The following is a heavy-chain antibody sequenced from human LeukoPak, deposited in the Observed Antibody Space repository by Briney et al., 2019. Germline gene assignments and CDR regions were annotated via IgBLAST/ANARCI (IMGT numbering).Heavy chain of an antibody. J-gene: IGHJ6*02. CDR2: MNPNSGNI. Sequence: ASVKVSCKASGYTFTSYDINWVRQATGQGLEWMGWMNPNSGNIGYAQKFQGRVTMTRNTSISTAYMELSSLRSEDTAVYYCVSPLRSAAGPYYYYGMDVWGQGTTVTVSS. V-gene: IGHV1-8*01. CDR1: GYTFTSYD. CDR3: VSPLRSAAGPYYYYGMDV. D-gene: IGHD6-13*01.